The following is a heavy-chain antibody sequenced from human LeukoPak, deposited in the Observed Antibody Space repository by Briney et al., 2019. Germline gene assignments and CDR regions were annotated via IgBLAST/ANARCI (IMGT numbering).Heavy chain of an antibody. Sequence: SQTLSLTCAISGDSVSTNSAAWNWIRQSPSRGLAWLGRTYNRSKWYKDYAVSVKSRITIKSDTSKNQFSLQLNSVTPDDTAVYYCARETSQKGAHYMDVWGKGTTVTISS. J-gene: IGHJ6*03. CDR3: ARETSQKGAHYMDV. CDR1: GDSVSTNSAA. V-gene: IGHV6-1*01. D-gene: IGHD3-16*01. CDR2: TYNRSKWYK.